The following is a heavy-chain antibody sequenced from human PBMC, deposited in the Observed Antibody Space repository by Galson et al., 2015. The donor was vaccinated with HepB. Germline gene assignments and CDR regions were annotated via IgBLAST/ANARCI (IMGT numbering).Heavy chain of an antibody. CDR1: GYRFTTYW. Sequence: QSGAEVTKPGESLKISCKGSGYRFTTYWIGWVRQMPGKGLEWMGIILPGDSDAKYSPSFPGQVNISADKSTSTAYLQWSSLKPSDTAMYYCAKVDCSSTRCYPGQYFQHGSVYYYYYMDVWGKGTTVTVSS. D-gene: IGHD2-2*01. CDR3: AKVDCSSTRCYPGQYFQHGSVYYYYYMDV. V-gene: IGHV5-51*03. J-gene: IGHJ6*03. CDR2: ILPGDSDA.